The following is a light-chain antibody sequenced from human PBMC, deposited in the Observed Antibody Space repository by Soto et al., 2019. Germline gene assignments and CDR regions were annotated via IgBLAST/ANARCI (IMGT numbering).Light chain of an antibody. V-gene: IGLV2-8*01. Sequence: QSALTQPPCASGSPGQSGTISFTGTSSDVGGYNYVSWYQQHPGKAPKLMIYEVSKRPSGVPDRFSGSKSGNTASLTVSGLQAEDEADYYCSSYAGSNNWVFGGGTKLTVL. CDR1: SSDVGGYNY. CDR3: SSYAGSNNWV. CDR2: EVS. J-gene: IGLJ3*02.